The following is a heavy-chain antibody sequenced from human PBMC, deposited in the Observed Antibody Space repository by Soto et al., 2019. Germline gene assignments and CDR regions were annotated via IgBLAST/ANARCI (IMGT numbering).Heavy chain of an antibody. V-gene: IGHV5-51*01. CDR2: IYPSDSDT. CDR1: GYSFSTFW. J-gene: IGHJ6*02. Sequence: GESLTISCKVSGYSFSTFWIGWVRQMPGKGLEWMGIIYPSDSDTRYSPSFQGQVTISADKSSRTAYLQWSSLKASDSAMYYCARLPQDYYYHGMDVWGQGTKVTVSS. CDR3: ARLPQDYYYHGMDV.